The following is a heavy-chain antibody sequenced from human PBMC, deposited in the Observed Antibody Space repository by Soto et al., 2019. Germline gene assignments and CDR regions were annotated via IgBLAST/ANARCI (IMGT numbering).Heavy chain of an antibody. CDR2: ISWNSGSI. Sequence: EVQLVESGGGLVQPGRSLRLSCAASGFTFDDYAMHWVRQAPGKGLEWVSGISWNSGSIGYADSVKGRFTISRDNAKNSLYLQMNSLRAEDTALYYCAKDLGGGYCSSTSCYGAFDYWGQGTLVTVSS. J-gene: IGHJ4*02. D-gene: IGHD2-2*01. V-gene: IGHV3-9*01. CDR1: GFTFDDYA. CDR3: AKDLGGGYCSSTSCYGAFDY.